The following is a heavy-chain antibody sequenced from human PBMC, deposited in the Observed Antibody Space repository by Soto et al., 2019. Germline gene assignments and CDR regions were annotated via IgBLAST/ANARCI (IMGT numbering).Heavy chain of an antibody. D-gene: IGHD1-26*01. V-gene: IGHV3-23*01. CDR1: GFTFSNYA. J-gene: IGHJ3*02. CDR2: ISADGDRT. Sequence: EVQLLESGGGLVQPGGSLRLSCAASGFTFSNYAMNWVRQTPLKGLEWVSGISADGDRTYYADSMKGRFTVSRDNSKKALHLQMNSLRADDTAVYYCVKPREVGSVNDAFDIWGQGTMVTSLQ. CDR3: VKPREVGSVNDAFDI.